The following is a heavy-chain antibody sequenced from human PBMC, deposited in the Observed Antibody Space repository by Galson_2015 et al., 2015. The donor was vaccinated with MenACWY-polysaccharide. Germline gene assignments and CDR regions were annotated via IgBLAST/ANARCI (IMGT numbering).Heavy chain of an antibody. CDR3: AKEYSSSGYYMDV. CDR2: ISANGIAT. CDR1: GFTFSTYA. D-gene: IGHD6-6*01. V-gene: IGHV3-23*01. J-gene: IGHJ6*03. Sequence: SLRLSCAASGFTFSTYAMSWVRQAPGKGLEWVSAISANGIATYYADSVKSRFSISRDNSRNTLFLQMNSLRAEDTAVYYCAKEYSSSGYYMDVWGKGTTVTVSS.